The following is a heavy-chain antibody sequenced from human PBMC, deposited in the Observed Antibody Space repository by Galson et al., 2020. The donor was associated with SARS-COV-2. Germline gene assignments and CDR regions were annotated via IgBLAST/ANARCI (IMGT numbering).Heavy chain of an antibody. CDR2: IYYSGST. V-gene: IGHV4-39*01. CDR3: ARQSLSYYVYAMYV. Sequence: SQTLSLTCTVSGGSISSSSYYWGWIRQPPGKGLEWIGSIYYSGSTYYNPSLKSRVTISVDMSKSQFSLNLSSVTAADTAVYYCARQSLSYYVYAMYVWGQGTTVTVSS. J-gene: IGHJ6*02. CDR1: GGSISSSSYY.